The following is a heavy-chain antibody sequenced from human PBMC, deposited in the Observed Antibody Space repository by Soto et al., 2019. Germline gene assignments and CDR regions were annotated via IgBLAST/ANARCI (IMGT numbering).Heavy chain of an antibody. CDR2: ISGSGFTT. CDR3: ARVGSIAAAGTPDY. J-gene: IGHJ4*02. V-gene: IGHV3-11*01. CDR1: GFTFSDYY. D-gene: IGHD6-13*01. Sequence: QVQLVESGGGSVKPGGSLRLSCAASGFTFSDYYMSWFRQAPGKGLEWVSYISGSGFTTHDADSVKGRFTISRDNAKHALYLQMKSLIVEDTAVYYCARVGSIAAAGTPDYWGEGTLVTVSS.